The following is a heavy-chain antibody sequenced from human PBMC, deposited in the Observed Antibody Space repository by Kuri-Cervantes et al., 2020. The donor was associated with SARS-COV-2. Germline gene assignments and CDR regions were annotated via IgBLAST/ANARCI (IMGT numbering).Heavy chain of an antibody. CDR2: ISSRSRTI. Sequence: GGSLRLSCAASGFTFSSHSMNWVRQAPGKGLEWISYISSRSRTIYYADSVKGRFTISRDNAKNSLYLQMNSLRDEDTAVYYCAKDGGSYSFSSAYGMDVWGQGTTVTVSS. D-gene: IGHD1-26*01. CDR1: GFTFSSHS. V-gene: IGHV3-48*02. CDR3: AKDGGSYSFSSAYGMDV. J-gene: IGHJ6*02.